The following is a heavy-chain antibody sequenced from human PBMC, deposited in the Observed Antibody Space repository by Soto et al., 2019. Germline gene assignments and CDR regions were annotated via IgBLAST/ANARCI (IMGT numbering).Heavy chain of an antibody. CDR2: IYHSGST. CDR1: GGSISSGGYS. V-gene: IGHV4-30-2*01. Sequence: SETLSLTCAVSGGSISSGGYSWSWIRQPPGKGLEWIGYIYHSGSTYYNPSLKSRVTISVDRSKNQFSLKLSSVTAADTAVYYCARDGVHYYGSGSPSGGMDVWGQGTTVTVSS. J-gene: IGHJ6*02. CDR3: ARDGVHYYGSGSPSGGMDV. D-gene: IGHD3-10*01.